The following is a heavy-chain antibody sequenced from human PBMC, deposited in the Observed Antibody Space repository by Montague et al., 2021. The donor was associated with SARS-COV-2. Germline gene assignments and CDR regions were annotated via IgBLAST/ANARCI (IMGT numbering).Heavy chain of an antibody. J-gene: IGHJ4*02. Sequence: CAISGDSVWSNTAARNWIRQSPSGGLEWLGRTNYRSKWTSDYATSVEGRISIDPDTSKNQFFLHLRSVTPEDTGVYYCVRDTGSAQAGFDAWGQGTLGTVSS. CDR2: TNYRSKWTS. D-gene: IGHD4-17*01. CDR1: GDSVWSNTAA. CDR3: VRDTGSAQAGFDA. V-gene: IGHV6-1*01.